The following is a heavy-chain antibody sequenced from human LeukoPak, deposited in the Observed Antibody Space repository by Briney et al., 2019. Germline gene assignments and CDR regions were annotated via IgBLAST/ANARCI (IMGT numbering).Heavy chain of an antibody. CDR2: IYYSGST. D-gene: IGHD2-21*01. J-gene: IGHJ4*02. V-gene: IGHV4-61*01. CDR1: GGSVSSGSNY. CDR3: ARGRSHMGY. Sequence: SETLSLTCPVSGGSVSSGSNYCSWILQPPGKGLEWIGYIYYSGSTNYNPSLKSRVTISVDTSKNQFSLKLSSVTAADTAVYYCARGRSHMGYWGQGTLVTVSS.